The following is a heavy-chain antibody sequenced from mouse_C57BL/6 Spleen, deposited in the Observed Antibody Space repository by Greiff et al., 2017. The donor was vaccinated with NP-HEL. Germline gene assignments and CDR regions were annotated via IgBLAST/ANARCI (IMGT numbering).Heavy chain of an antibody. V-gene: IGHV14-1*01. CDR2: IDPEDGDT. CDR3: TRYYGYDGWFAY. D-gene: IGHD2-2*01. Sequence: VQLQQSGAELVRPGASVKLSCTASGFNIKDYYMHWVKQRPEQGLAWIGRIDPEDGDTESSPDVQGAATMPAGTSSNTAYLQLSSLTSEDTAVYYCTRYYGYDGWFAYWGQGTLVTVSA. J-gene: IGHJ3*01. CDR1: GFNIKDYY.